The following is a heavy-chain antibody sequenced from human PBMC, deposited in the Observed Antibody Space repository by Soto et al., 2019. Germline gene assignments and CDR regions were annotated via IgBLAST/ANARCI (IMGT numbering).Heavy chain of an antibody. D-gene: IGHD4-4*01. V-gene: IGHV1-18*04. CDR3: ARDGWASDYSNYYYYYGMDA. CDR1: GYTFTSYG. J-gene: IGHJ6*02. CDR2: ISAYNGNT. Sequence: GASVKVSCKASGYTFTSYGISWVRQAPGQGLEWMGWISAYNGNTNYAQKLQGRVTMTTDTSTSTAYMELRSLRSDDTAVYYCARDGWASDYSNYYYYYGMDAWGQGTTVTSP.